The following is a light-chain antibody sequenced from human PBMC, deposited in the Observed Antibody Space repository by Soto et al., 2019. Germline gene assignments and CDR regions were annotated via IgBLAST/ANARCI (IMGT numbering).Light chain of an antibody. CDR3: QQYGSSGT. V-gene: IGKV3-20*01. J-gene: IGKJ1*01. CDR1: QSVSSY. Sequence: EIVLTQSPGTLSLSPGERATLSFRASQSVSSYLAWYQQKPGQAPRLLIYDASNRATGIPDRFSGSGSGTDFTLTISRLEPEDFAVYYCQQYGSSGTFGQGTKVDIK. CDR2: DAS.